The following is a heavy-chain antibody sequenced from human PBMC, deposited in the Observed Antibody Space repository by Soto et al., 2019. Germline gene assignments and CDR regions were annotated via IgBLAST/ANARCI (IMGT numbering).Heavy chain of an antibody. CDR1: GFTFSSYD. Sequence: GGSLRLSCAASGFTFSSYDMHWVRQATGKGLEWVSAIGTAGDTYYPGSVKGRFTISRENAKNSLYLQMNSLRAGDTAVYYCARVGTYYYDSSGYPLYDYWGQGTLVTVSS. CDR2: IGTAGDT. V-gene: IGHV3-13*04. D-gene: IGHD3-22*01. CDR3: ARVGTYYYDSSGYPLYDY. J-gene: IGHJ4*02.